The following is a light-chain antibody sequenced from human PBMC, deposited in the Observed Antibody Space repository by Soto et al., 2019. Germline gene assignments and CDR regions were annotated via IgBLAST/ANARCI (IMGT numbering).Light chain of an antibody. CDR2: EVN. J-gene: IGLJ2*01. Sequence: QYVLTQPASVSGSPGQSIAISCTGNSSGIGTFNLVSWYQQHPGRAPKLIIYEVNKRPSGISSRFSASKSGNTASLTISGLQADDEADYYCYTFAGFNTKFGGGTKLTVL. V-gene: IGLV2-23*02. CDR3: YTFAGFNTK. CDR1: SSGIGTFNL.